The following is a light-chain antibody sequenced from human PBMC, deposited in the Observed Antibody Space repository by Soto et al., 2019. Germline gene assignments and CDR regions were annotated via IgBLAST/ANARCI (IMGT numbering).Light chain of an antibody. V-gene: IGKV3-15*01. J-gene: IGKJ4*01. CDR3: QQYTALPLT. Sequence: IVMTQSPATLSVSPGEKATLSCRASQTVYNNLAWYQQQPGQAPRLLVYFASTRATGIPARFSGSGSGTEFSLSISSLQSEDFALYYCQQYTALPLTFGGGTKVETK. CDR1: QTVYNN. CDR2: FAS.